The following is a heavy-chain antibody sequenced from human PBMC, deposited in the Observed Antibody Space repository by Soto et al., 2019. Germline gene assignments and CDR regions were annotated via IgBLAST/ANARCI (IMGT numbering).Heavy chain of an antibody. J-gene: IGHJ6*02. CDR1: GFICSSYA. Sequence: PGGSLRLSCAASGFICSSYAMSWVRQAPGKGLEWVSVISGNAGSTFYADSMKGRFTLSRDNSKNTLYLQMNSLRVEDTAVYYCAKGRRFLEWLSPHYYYYDMDVWGQGTTVTVSS. CDR3: AKGRRFLEWLSPHYYYYDMDV. CDR2: ISGNAGST. D-gene: IGHD3-3*01. V-gene: IGHV3-23*01.